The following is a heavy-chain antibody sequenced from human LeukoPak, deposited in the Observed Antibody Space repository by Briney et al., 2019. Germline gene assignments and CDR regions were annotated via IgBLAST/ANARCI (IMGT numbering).Heavy chain of an antibody. V-gene: IGHV4-34*01. D-gene: IGHD3-10*01. Sequence: SETLSLTCAVYGGSFSGYYWSWVRQPPGKGREWIGEINHSGSTNYNPSLKSRVTISVDTSKNQFSLKLSSVTAADTAVYYCARGPRYYGSGSYYGYWGQGTLVTVSS. CDR2: INHSGST. J-gene: IGHJ4*02. CDR3: ARGPRYYGSGSYYGY. CDR1: GGSFSGYY.